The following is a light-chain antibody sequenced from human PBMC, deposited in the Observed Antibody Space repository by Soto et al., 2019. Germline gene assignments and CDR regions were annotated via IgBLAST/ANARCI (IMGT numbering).Light chain of an antibody. Sequence: DIQMTQSPSSLSASVGDRVTITCQASQDIGIYLHWYQQKPGKAPKLLIYDASNLEIEVPSRFSGSGSGTDFTLTISSLQPEDYATYYCQYYNSLPVTFGGGTKMEIK. CDR3: QYYNSLPVT. CDR1: QDIGIY. J-gene: IGKJ4*01. V-gene: IGKV1-33*01. CDR2: DAS.